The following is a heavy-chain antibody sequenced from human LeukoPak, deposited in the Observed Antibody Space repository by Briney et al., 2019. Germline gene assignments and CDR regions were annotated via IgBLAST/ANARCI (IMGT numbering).Heavy chain of an antibody. Sequence: ASVKVSCKASGYTFTSYYMHWVRQAPGQGLEWMGIINPSGGSTSYAQKFQGRVTMTRDTSTSTVYMELSSLRSEDTAVYYCASPYYYDSSGCYDAFDIWGQGTMVTVSS. CDR1: GYTFTSYY. J-gene: IGHJ3*02. D-gene: IGHD3-22*01. V-gene: IGHV1-46*01. CDR3: ASPYYYDSSGCYDAFDI. CDR2: INPSGGST.